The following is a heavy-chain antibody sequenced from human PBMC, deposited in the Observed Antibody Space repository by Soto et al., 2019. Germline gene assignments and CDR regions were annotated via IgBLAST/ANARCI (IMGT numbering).Heavy chain of an antibody. CDR2: TYYRSKWYN. V-gene: IGHV6-1*01. J-gene: IGHJ6*02. CDR3: ARVLHMRAVAGIYYYYCGMDV. D-gene: IGHD6-19*01. Sequence: SQTLSLTCAISGDSVSSKSAAWNWIRQSPSRGLEWLGRTYYRSKWYNDYAVSVKSRITINPDTSKNQFSLQLNSVTPEDTAVYYCARVLHMRAVAGIYYYYCGMDVWGQGTTVTVSS. CDR1: GDSVSSKSAA.